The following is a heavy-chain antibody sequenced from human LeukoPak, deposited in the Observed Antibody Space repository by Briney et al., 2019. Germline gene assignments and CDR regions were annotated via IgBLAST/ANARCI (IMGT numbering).Heavy chain of an antibody. V-gene: IGHV3-7*01. CDR2: IRQDGSDK. J-gene: IGHJ6*03. CDR1: GFTFSSHG. CDR3: AKLAAASIYYYYYVEV. Sequence: GGSLRLSCAASGFTFSSHGMTWVRQAAGKGLEWVAYIRQDGSDKNYVDSVKGRFTISRDNDKNALYLQMNSLRAEDTAVYFCAKLAAASIYYYYYVEVWGKGTTVTVSS. D-gene: IGHD6-13*01.